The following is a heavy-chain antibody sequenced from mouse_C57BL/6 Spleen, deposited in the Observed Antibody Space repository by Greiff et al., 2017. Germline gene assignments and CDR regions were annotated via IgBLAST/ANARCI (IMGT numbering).Heavy chain of an antibody. CDR1: GYTFTSYW. CDR3: ARNYYGSRGYWYFDV. CDR2: FDPNSGGT. J-gene: IGHJ1*03. D-gene: IGHD1-1*01. Sequence: QVQLQQPGAELVKPGASVKLSCKASGYTFTSYWMHWVKQRPGRGLEWIGRFDPNSGGTKYNEKFKSKATLTVDKPSSTAYMQLSGLTSEDSAVXYCARNYYGSRGYWYFDVWGTGTTVTVSS. V-gene: IGHV1-72*01.